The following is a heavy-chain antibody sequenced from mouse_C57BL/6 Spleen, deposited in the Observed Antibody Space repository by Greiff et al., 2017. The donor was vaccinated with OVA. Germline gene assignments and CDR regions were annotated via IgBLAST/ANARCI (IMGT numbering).Heavy chain of an antibody. CDR3: ARKDCGSSYFDY. D-gene: IGHD1-1*01. Sequence: EVQLVESGGGLVKPGGSLKLSCAASGFTFSNYGMHWVRQGPEKGLEWVAYISSGSSTIYYADTVQGRFTISRDNAKNTLFLQMTSLRSEDTAMYYCARKDCGSSYFDYWGQGTTLTVSS. CDR1: GFTFSNYG. CDR2: ISSGSSTI. J-gene: IGHJ2*01. V-gene: IGHV5-17*01.